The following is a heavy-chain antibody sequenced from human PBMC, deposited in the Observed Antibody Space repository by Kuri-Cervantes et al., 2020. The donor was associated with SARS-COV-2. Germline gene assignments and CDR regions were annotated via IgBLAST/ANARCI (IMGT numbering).Heavy chain of an antibody. J-gene: IGHJ3*02. CDR3: AGRLRFSHSDAFDI. CDR2: ISAYNGNT. V-gene: IGHV1-18*01. Sequence: ASVQVSCKASGGTFSSYAISWVRQAPGQGLEWMGWISAYNGNTNYAQKLQGRVTMTTDTSTSTSYMELRSLRSDDTAVYYCAGRLRFSHSDAFDIWGQGTMVTVSS. CDR1: GGTFSSYA. D-gene: IGHD3-3*01.